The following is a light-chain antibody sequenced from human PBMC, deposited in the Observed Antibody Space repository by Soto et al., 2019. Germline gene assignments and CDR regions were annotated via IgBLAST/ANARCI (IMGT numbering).Light chain of an antibody. Sequence: EIVLTQSPGTLSLSPGERATLSCRASQSVRSSYLAWYQQKPGQAPRLLIYGASSRATGIPDRFSGSGSGTDFTLTISSLEPEDFAIYYCQQYVNSWTFGQGTKVEIK. CDR2: GAS. CDR3: QQYVNSWT. J-gene: IGKJ1*01. CDR1: QSVRSSY. V-gene: IGKV3-20*01.